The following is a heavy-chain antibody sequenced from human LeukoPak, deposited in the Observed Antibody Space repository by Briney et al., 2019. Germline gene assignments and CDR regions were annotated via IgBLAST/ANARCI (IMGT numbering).Heavy chain of an antibody. V-gene: IGHV3-11*01. CDR3: ARDYGSGSYLLDY. CDR1: GFTFSDYH. D-gene: IGHD3-10*01. J-gene: IGHJ4*02. CDR2: ISSSGSTI. Sequence: GGSLRLSCAASGFTFSDYHMSWIRQAPGKGLEWVSYISSSGSTIYYADSVKGRFTISRDNAKNSLYLQMNSLRAEDTAVYYCARDYGSGSYLLDYWGQGTLVTVSS.